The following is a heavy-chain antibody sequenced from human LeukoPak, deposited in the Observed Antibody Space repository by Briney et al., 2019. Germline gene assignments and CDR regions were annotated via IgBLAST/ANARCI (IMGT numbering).Heavy chain of an antibody. CDR3: AGAGRPRWPSDAFDI. D-gene: IGHD4-23*01. V-gene: IGHV4-59*02. CDR1: GGSVSSYY. Sequence: SETLSLTCTVSGGSVSSYYWSWIRQPPGKGLEWIGYISYSGSANYNCCLKSRVTISVDTSKNQFSLKLSSVTAADTAVYYFAGAGRPRWPSDAFDIWGQGTMVTVSS. J-gene: IGHJ3*02. CDR2: ISYSGSA.